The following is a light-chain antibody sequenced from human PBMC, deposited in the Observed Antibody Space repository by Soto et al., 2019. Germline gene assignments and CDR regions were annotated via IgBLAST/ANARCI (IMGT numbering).Light chain of an antibody. CDR2: DGS. V-gene: IGKV1-33*01. J-gene: IGKJ2*01. CDR1: QDIKNF. Sequence: DIQLTQSPSSLSASVGDRVTITCQASQDIKNFLNWYQQKPGKAPKLLIDDGSSLETGVPSRFSGSGSGTDFTFAISSLQPEDIATYYCQQYDDLQYTFGQGIKLEI. CDR3: QQYDDLQYT.